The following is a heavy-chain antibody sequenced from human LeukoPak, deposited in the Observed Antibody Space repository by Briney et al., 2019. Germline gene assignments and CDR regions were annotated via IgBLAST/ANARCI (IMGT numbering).Heavy chain of an antibody. J-gene: IGHJ3*02. Sequence: GASVKVSCKASGGTFSSYAISWVRQAPGQGLEWMGGIIPIFGTANYAQKFQGRVTITADESTSTAYMELSSLRSEDTAVYYCARTYRNLDDAFDIWGQGTMVTVSS. D-gene: IGHD3-16*02. CDR2: IIPIFGTA. V-gene: IGHV1-69*13. CDR3: ARTYRNLDDAFDI. CDR1: GGTFSSYA.